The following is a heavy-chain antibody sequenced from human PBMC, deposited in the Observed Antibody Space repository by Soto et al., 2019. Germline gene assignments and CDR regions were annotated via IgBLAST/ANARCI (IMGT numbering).Heavy chain of an antibody. CDR1: GFTFSDHY. CDR2: SRDKVHSHTT. V-gene: IGHV3-72*01. J-gene: IGHJ4*02. CDR3: ARGVVSTGYFDY. Sequence: EVQLAESGGGLVQPGGSLRLSCAASGFTFSDHYMDWVRQAPGKGLEWVGRSRDKVHSHTTEYAASVKGRFTISRGDSENSLYLQMTSLNPEDTAVYYCARGVVSTGYFDYWGQGTLVTVSS. D-gene: IGHD5-12*01.